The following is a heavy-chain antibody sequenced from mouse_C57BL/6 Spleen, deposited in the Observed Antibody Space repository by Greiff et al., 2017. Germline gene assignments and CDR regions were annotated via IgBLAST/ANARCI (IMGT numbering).Heavy chain of an antibody. CDR1: GYAFSSSW. D-gene: IGHD3-2*02. V-gene: IGHV1-82*01. Sequence: QVQLQQSGPELVKPGASVKISCKASGYAFSSSWMNWVKQRPGKGLEWIGRISPGDGDTNYNGKFKGKATLTADQSSSTAYMQLSSLTSDDSAVYFWAEDSSGRYAMDYWGQGTSVTVSS. J-gene: IGHJ4*01. CDR2: ISPGDGDT. CDR3: AEDSSGRYAMDY.